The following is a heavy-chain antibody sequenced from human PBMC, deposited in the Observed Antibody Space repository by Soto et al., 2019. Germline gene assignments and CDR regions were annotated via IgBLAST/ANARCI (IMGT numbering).Heavy chain of an antibody. V-gene: IGHV4-34*01. D-gene: IGHD6-13*01. CDR3: ARARIATNYYYGMEV. Sequence: SETLSLTCAVYGGSFRGYYWSWIRQPPGKGLEWIGEINHSGSTNYNPSLKSRVTISVDTSKNQFSLKLSSVTATDTAVYYCARARIATNYYYGMEVWGQGTTVTVSS. CDR2: INHSGST. J-gene: IGHJ6*02. CDR1: GGSFRGYY.